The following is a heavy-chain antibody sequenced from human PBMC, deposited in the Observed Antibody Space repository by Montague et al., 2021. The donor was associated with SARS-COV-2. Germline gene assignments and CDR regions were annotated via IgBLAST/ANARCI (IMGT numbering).Heavy chain of an antibody. CDR1: GGSFGDDH. D-gene: IGHD3-22*01. Sequence: SETLSLTCAVYGGSFGDDHWSWIRQPPGKGLEWIGNISQSGRTNXXPSLKSRVTISVDTSKNQFSLKLTSVTAADTGLYFCARGHLSVSMIVVVFTSASYYFVYWGQGTTVTVSS. V-gene: IGHV4-34*01. J-gene: IGHJ4*03. CDR3: ARGHLSVSMIVVVFTSASYYFVY. CDR2: ISQSGRT.